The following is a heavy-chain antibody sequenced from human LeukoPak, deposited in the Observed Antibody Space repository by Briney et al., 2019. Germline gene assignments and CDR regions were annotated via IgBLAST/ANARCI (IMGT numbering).Heavy chain of an antibody. CDR2: IYPGDSDT. V-gene: IGHV5-51*01. CDR1: GYRFTSYW. D-gene: IGHD3-10*02. Sequence: GESLKISCKGSGYRFTSYWIGWVRQMPGEGLEWRGIIYPGDSDTRYSPSFQGQVTISADKSISTAYLQWSSLKASDTAMYYCARHQIIMFGRVNWFDPWGQGTLVTVSS. J-gene: IGHJ5*02. CDR3: ARHQIIMFGRVNWFDP.